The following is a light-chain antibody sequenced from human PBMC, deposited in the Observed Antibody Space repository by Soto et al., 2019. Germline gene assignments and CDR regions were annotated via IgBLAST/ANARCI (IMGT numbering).Light chain of an antibody. CDR2: RTK. Sequence: QSVLTQPPSASATPGQTITISCTGTRSNIGNNIVTWYQQLPGAAPKVVVYRTKQRPSGVPDRFSGSKSGTSASLAITGLQPEDEADYYCGAWDDTGSGRGVFGGGTKVTVL. CDR3: GAWDDTGSGRGV. J-gene: IGLJ3*02. V-gene: IGLV1-44*01. CDR1: RSNIGNNI.